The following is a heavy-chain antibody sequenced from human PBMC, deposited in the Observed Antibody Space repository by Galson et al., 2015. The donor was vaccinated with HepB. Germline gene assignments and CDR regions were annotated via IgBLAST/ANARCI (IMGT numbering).Heavy chain of an antibody. CDR2: ISSSSSYI. V-gene: IGHV3-21*01. CDR1: GFTFSSYS. D-gene: IGHD3-3*01. CDR3: AREPSYDFWSGYYSPFDY. Sequence: SLRLSCAASGFTFSSYSMNWVRQAPGKGLEWVSSISSSSSYIYYADSVKGRFTISRDNAKNSLYLQMNSLRAEDTAVYYCAREPSYDFWSGYYSPFDYWGQGTLDTVSS. J-gene: IGHJ4*02.